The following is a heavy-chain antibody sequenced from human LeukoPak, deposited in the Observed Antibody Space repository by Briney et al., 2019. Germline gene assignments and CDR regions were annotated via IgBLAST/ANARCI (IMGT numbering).Heavy chain of an antibody. J-gene: IGHJ4*02. Sequence: SETLSLTCTVSGGSISSYYWSWIRQPPGKGLEWIGNINYSGSTNYNPSLKSRVTISVDTSKNQFSLKLSSVTAADTAVYYCARSAGNAFDYWGQGTLVTVSS. CDR2: INYSGST. V-gene: IGHV4-59*12. D-gene: IGHD6-13*01. CDR1: GGSISSYY. CDR3: ARSAGNAFDY.